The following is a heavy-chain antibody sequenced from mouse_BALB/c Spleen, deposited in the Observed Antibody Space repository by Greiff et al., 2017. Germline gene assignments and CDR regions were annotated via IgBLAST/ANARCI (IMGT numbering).Heavy chain of an antibody. D-gene: IGHD2-1*01. CDR1: GFTFSSFG. CDR2: ISSGSSTI. J-gene: IGHJ4*01. Sequence: EVQLVESGGGLVQPGGSRKLSCAASGFTFSSFGMHWVRQAPEKGLEWVAYISSGSSTIYYADTVKGRFTISRDNPKHTLFLQMTSLRSEDTAMYYCARSGNYGYYYAMDYWGQGTSVTVSS. CDR3: ARSGNYGYYYAMDY. V-gene: IGHV5-17*02.